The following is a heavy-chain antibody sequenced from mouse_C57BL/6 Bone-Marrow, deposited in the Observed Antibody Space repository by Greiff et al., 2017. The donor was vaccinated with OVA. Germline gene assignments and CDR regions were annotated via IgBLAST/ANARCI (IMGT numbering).Heavy chain of an antibody. V-gene: IGHV2-5*01. CDR3: ATSPYYYGSSPYFDY. CDR1: GFSLTSYG. Sequence: QVQLQQSGPGLVQPSQSLSITCTASGFSLTSYGVHWVRQSPGKGLEWLGVICRGGSTDYNAAFMSRLSITKDTSKSQVFIKMNRLQADDTAIYYCATSPYYYGSSPYFDYWGQGTTLTVSS. D-gene: IGHD1-1*01. CDR2: ICRGGST. J-gene: IGHJ2*01.